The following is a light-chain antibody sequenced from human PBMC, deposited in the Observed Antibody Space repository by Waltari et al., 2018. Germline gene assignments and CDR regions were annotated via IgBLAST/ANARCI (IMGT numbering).Light chain of an antibody. Sequence: DIQMTQSPSSLSASVGDRVTITCRASQSISNYLNWYQQKPGKAPKLRIYAASSLQSGVPSRFSGSGSGTDFTLTVSSLQPEDFATYYCQHSYSTLFLTFGGGTRVEIK. CDR1: QSISNY. J-gene: IGKJ4*01. CDR2: AAS. V-gene: IGKV1-39*01. CDR3: QHSYSTLFLT.